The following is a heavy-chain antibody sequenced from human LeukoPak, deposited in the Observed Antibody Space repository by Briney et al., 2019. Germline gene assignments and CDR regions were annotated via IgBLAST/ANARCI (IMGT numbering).Heavy chain of an antibody. CDR2: IYPGGSDT. CDR3: ARQPPKNIVATIPFDY. CDR1: GYSFTSYW. D-gene: IGHD5-12*01. V-gene: IGHV5-51*01. Sequence: GESLKISCKGSGYSFTSYWIGWVRQMPGKGLEWMGIIYPGGSDTRYSPSFQGQVTISADKSISTAYLQWSSLKASDTAMYYCARQPPKNIVATIPFDYWGQGTLVTVSS. J-gene: IGHJ4*02.